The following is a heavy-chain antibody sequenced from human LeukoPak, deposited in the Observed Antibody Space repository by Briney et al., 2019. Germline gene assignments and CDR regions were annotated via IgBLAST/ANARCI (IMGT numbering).Heavy chain of an antibody. Sequence: SETLSLTCTVSGGSISSSRYYWGWIRQPPGKGLEWIGSIYYSGSTYYNPSLKSRVTISVDTSKNQFSLKLSSVTAADTAVYYCARSGIWRSYYFDYWGQGTLVTVSS. J-gene: IGHJ4*02. CDR3: ARSGIWRSYYFDY. CDR1: GGSISSSRYY. D-gene: IGHD3-10*01. V-gene: IGHV4-39*01. CDR2: IYYSGST.